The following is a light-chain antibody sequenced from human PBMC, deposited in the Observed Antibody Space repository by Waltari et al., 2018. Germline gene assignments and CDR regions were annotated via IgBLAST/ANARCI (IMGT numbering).Light chain of an antibody. CDR3: QAWDSGVI. CDR2: QDN. Sequence: SYDLTQPPSVSVSPGQTATITCSGDKLGDKYVCWYQQRPGQSPVLLVFQDNKRPSGIPERFSGSNSGNTATLTISGTQAMDEADYYCQAWDSGVIFGGGTKLTVL. CDR1: KLGDKY. J-gene: IGLJ2*01. V-gene: IGLV3-1*01.